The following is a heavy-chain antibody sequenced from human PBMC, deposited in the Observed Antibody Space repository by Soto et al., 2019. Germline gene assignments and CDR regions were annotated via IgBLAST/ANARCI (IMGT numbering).Heavy chain of an antibody. CDR1: GASINSYY. CDR2: IYYTGST. Sequence: SETLSLTCTVSGASINSYYWSWIRQPPGKGLEWIGYIYYTGSTNYNPSLKSRVTISLDTSKNQFSLRLRSVTTADTAVYFCARVPADGLRRNWFDPWGQGTLVTVSS. D-gene: IGHD6-13*01. V-gene: IGHV4-59*01. CDR3: ARVPADGLRRNWFDP. J-gene: IGHJ5*02.